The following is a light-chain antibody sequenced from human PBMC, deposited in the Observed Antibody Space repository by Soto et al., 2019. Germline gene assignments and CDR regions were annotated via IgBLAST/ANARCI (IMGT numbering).Light chain of an antibody. CDR3: QQRRNWPPAYT. CDR1: QSVSSY. J-gene: IGKJ2*01. V-gene: IGKV3-11*01. CDR2: DAS. Sequence: EIVLTQSPATLSLSPGERATLSCRASQSVSSYLAWYQQKPGQAPRLLIYDASNRATGIPARFSGSGSGTDFTLTISRLEPEDFAVYYCQQRRNWPPAYTFGQGTKLEIK.